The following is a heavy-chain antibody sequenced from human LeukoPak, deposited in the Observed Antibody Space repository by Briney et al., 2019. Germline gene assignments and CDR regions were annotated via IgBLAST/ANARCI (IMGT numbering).Heavy chain of an antibody. J-gene: IGHJ4*01. CDR1: GYTFTRYY. CDR2: INPSGGST. D-gene: IGHD2-15*01. CDR3: AILYCNCGCFYPDF. Sequence: GASVKVSCKASGYTFTRYYMHWVRQAPGQGLEWMGVINPSGGSTNYPQKFQGKVTMTRDTSPSTVYMDLSSLRSEDTAVYYCAILYCNCGCFYPDFWGQGTLVTVSS. V-gene: IGHV1-46*01.